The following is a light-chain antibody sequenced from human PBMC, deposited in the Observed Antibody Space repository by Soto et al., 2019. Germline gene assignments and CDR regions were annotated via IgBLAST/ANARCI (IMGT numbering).Light chain of an antibody. J-gene: IGLJ2*01. CDR3: CSYAGSYTFAV. Sequence: QSALTQPRSVSGSPGQSVTISCTGTSSDVGGYNYVSWYKQHPGKAPKLMIYDVSKRPSGVPDRFSGSKSGNTASLTISGLQAEDEADYYCCSYAGSYTFAVFGGGTKLTVL. CDR1: SSDVGGYNY. V-gene: IGLV2-11*01. CDR2: DVS.